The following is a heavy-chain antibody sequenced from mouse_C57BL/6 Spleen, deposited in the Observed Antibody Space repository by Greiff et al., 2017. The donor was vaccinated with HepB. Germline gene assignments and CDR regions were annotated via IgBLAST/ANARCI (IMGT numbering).Heavy chain of an antibody. V-gene: IGHV1-22*01. CDR1: GYTFTDYN. CDR3: AREGLDWFAY. J-gene: IGHJ3*01. CDR2: INPNNGGT. Sequence: LVESGASVRMSCKASGYTFTDYNMHWVKQSHGKSLEWIGYINPNNGGTSYNQKFKGKATLTVNKSSSTAYMELRSLTSEDSAVYYCAREGLDWFAYWGQGTLVTVSA. D-gene: IGHD2-13*01.